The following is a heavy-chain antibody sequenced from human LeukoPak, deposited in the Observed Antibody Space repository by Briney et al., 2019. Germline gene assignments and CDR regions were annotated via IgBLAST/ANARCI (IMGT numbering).Heavy chain of an antibody. Sequence: GGSLRLSCAASGFTFSGYSMNWVRQAPGKGLEWVSYISESSSYIYFADSVKGRFTISRDNGKNSLYLQMNSLRGDDTGIYYCARDRAVKARIGGMDVWGQGTTVTVCS. J-gene: IGHJ6*02. D-gene: IGHD5-12*01. CDR1: GFTFSGYS. CDR3: ARDRAVKARIGGMDV. CDR2: ISESSSYI. V-gene: IGHV3-21*04.